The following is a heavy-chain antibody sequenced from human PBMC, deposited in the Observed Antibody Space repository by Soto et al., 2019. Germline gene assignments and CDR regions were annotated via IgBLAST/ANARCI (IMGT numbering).Heavy chain of an antibody. CDR1: GGSISSYY. CDR2: IYYSGST. V-gene: IGHV4-59*01. J-gene: IGHJ6*02. CDR3: ARVLSPDDYGMDV. Sequence: SETLSLTCTVSGGSISSYYWSWIRQPPGKGLEWIGYIYYSGSTNYNPSLKSRVTISVDTSKNQFSLKLSSVTAADTAVYYCARVLSPDDYGMDVWGQGTTVTVSS.